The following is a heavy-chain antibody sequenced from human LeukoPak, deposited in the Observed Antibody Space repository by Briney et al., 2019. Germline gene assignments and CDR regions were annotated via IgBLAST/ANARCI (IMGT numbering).Heavy chain of an antibody. D-gene: IGHD2-2*01. V-gene: IGHV4-39*07. CDR2: IYYSGST. CDR1: GGSISSSSYY. J-gene: IGHJ6*03. Sequence: SETLSRTCTVSGGSISSSSYYWGWIRQPPGKGLEWIGSIYYSGSTYYNPSLKSRVTISVDTSKNQFSLKLSSVTAADTAVYYCARVKYQLLLRVDYMDVWGKGTTVTVSS. CDR3: ARVKYQLLLRVDYMDV.